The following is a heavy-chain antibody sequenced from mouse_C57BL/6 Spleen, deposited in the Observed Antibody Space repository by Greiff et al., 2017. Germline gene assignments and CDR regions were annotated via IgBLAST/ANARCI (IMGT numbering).Heavy chain of an antibody. V-gene: IGHV1-42*01. D-gene: IGHD1-1*02. CDR1: GYSFTGYY. CDR2: INPSTGGT. J-gene: IGHJ3*01. Sequence: VQLQQSGPELVKPGASVKISCKASGYSFTGYYMNWVKQSPEKSLEWIGEINPSTGGTNYNQKFKSEATLTVDKSYSTAYMQLSSLTSEDSAVYYCGSGGSGEFAYWGQGTLVTVSA. CDR3: GSGGSGEFAY.